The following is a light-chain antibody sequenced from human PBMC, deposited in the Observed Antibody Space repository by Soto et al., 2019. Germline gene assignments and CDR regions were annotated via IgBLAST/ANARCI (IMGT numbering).Light chain of an antibody. V-gene: IGLV2-14*01. CDR1: SGDIGSYNR. CDR2: EVT. CDR3: SSYTYINTRACV. Sequence: QSVLTQPASVSGSPGQSITISCTGTSGDIGSYNRVSWYQQHPGKAPKLIIYEVTDRPSGVSNRFSGSKSGNTASLTISGLQAEDEAEYYCSSYTYINTRACVFGTGTMLTVL. J-gene: IGLJ1*01.